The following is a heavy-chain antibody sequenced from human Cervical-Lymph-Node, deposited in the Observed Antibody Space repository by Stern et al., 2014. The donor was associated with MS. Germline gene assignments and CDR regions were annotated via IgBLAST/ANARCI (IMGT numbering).Heavy chain of an antibody. Sequence: VQLVQSGGGLVQPGRYLRLSCAASGFTFDDYAMHWVRQAPGKGLEWVSGISWNSDTVGYADSVKGRLNLSREIAKNSLYLQMNSLRAEDTALYYGAKDLAAVQLWPDNWGQGTLVTVSS. CDR1: GFTFDDYA. J-gene: IGHJ4*02. CDR2: ISWNSDTV. V-gene: IGHV3-9*01. D-gene: IGHD5-18*01. CDR3: AKDLAAVQLWPDN.